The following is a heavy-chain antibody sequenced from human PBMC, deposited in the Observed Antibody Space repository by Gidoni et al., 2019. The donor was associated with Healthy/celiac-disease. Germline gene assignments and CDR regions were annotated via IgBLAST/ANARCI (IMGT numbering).Heavy chain of an antibody. J-gene: IGHJ4*02. CDR2: ISSSSSYT. Sequence: GGILVKPGGSLQLSCAASGFTFSAYYMSWIRQAPGKGLEWVSYISSSSSYTNYADSVKGRFTISRDNAKNSLYLQMNSLRAEDTAVYYCAKDRGYYGSGSPPGYWGQGTLVTVSS. CDR1: GFTFSAYY. D-gene: IGHD3-10*01. CDR3: AKDRGYYGSGSPPGY. V-gene: IGHV3-11*05.